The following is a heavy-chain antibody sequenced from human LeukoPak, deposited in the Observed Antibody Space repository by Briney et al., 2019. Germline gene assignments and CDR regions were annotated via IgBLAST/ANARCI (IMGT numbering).Heavy chain of an antibody. CDR1: GISFGKFG. Sequence: GGSPRLFCATSGISFGKFGQDWVRQAPGKGLEWVSTITTGGATYYADSVKGRFAISKDNSLKTVSLQMNTLRAEDTAVYYCTNTGPGSGWSRYYFDLWGPGTRVSVSS. J-gene: IGHJ4*02. V-gene: IGHV3-23*01. D-gene: IGHD6-19*01. CDR2: ITTGGAT. CDR3: TNTGPGSGWSRYYFDL.